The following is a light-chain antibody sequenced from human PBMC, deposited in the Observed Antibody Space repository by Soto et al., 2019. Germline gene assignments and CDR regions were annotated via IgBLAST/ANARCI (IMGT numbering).Light chain of an antibody. V-gene: IGKV3-15*01. J-gene: IGKJ4*01. Sequence: IVWTQSPGTLSLSPEEGATLSCRASQSVSRIYLAWYQQKPGQAPRLLIYDASTRATGIPARFSGSGSGTEFTLTISSLQSEDFAVYYCQQYNNWPLTFGGGTKVDIK. CDR1: QSVSRIY. CDR3: QQYNNWPLT. CDR2: DAS.